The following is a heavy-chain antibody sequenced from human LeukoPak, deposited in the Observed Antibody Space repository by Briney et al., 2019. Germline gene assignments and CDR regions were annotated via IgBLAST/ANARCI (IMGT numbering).Heavy chain of an antibody. CDR1: GYSFTSNY. CDR2: IYPRDGST. J-gene: IGHJ4*02. V-gene: IGHV1-46*01. CDR3: ARDRRDGYLFDY. Sequence: ASVKVSCKVSGYSFTSNYIHWVRQAPGQGLEWMGMIYPRDGSTSYAQRFQDRVTVTRDTSTSTVYMELSSLRSEDTAVYYCARDRRDGYLFDYWGQGTLVTISS. D-gene: IGHD5-24*01.